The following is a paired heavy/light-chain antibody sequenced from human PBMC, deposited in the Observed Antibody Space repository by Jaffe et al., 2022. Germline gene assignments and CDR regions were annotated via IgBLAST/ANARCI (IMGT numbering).Light chain of an antibody. CDR2: HNN. CDR1: SSNIGAGYD. J-gene: IGLJ3*02. V-gene: IGLV1-40*01. Sequence: QSVLTQPPSVSGAPGQRVTISCTGSSSNIGAGYDVHWYQQVPGTAPKLLIYHNNNRPSGVPDRFSGSKSGTSASLAITGLQAEDEADYYCQSYDSSLSDFWVFGGGTKLTVL. CDR3: QSYDSSLSDFWV.
Heavy chain of an antibody. V-gene: IGHV4-38-2*02. CDR1: GYSISSAYY. Sequence: QVHLRESGPGLVKPSETLSLTCTVSGYSISSAYYWGWIRQPAGKGLEWIGSMYHSGHAYYNPSLKSRVTISVDTSKNQFSLRLSSVTAADTAVYYCARRRRFFDWLLLGNDAFDIWGQGTMVTVSS. CDR2: MYHSGHA. CDR3: ARRRRFFDWLLLGNDAFDI. J-gene: IGHJ3*02. D-gene: IGHD3-9*01.